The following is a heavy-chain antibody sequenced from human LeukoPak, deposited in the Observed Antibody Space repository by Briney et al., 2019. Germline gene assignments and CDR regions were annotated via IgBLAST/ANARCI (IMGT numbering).Heavy chain of an antibody. CDR1: GGSFSGYY. CDR2: INHSGST. V-gene: IGHV4-34*01. J-gene: IGHJ4*02. CDR3: ALIAVAGKLIDY. Sequence: SETLSLTCAVYGGSFSGYYWSWIRQPPGKGLEWIGEINHSGSTNYNPSLKSRVTISVDTSKNQFSLKLSSVTAADTAVYYCALIAVAGKLIDYWGQGTLVTVSS. D-gene: IGHD6-19*01.